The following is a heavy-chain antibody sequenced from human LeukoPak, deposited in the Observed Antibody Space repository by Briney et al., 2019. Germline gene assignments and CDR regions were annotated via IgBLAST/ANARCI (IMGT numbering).Heavy chain of an antibody. CDR2: IYYSGST. V-gene: IGHV4-59*01. J-gene: IGHJ5*02. D-gene: IGHD1-1*01. CDR3: ARTGTTGFTRLDP. Sequence: SETLSLTCTVSGGSISSYYWSWIRQPPGKGLEWIGYIYYSGSTNYNPSLKSRVTISVDTSRNHFSLKLSSVTAADTAVYYCARTGTTGFTRLDPWGQGTLVTVSS. CDR1: GGSISSYY.